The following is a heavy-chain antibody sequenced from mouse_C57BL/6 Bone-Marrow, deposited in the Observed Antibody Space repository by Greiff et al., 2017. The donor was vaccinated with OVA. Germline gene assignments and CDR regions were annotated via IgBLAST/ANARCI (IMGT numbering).Heavy chain of an antibody. CDR3: ARSGSSPAWFAY. CDR1: GYTFTSYG. J-gene: IGHJ3*01. Sequence: QVQLQQSGAELVRPGASVKLSCKASGYTFTSYGISWVKQRTGQGLEWIGEIYPRSGNTYYNEKFKGKATLTADKSSSTAYMELRSLTSEDSAVYFCARSGSSPAWFAYWGQGTLVTVSA. D-gene: IGHD1-1*01. V-gene: IGHV1-81*01. CDR2: IYPRSGNT.